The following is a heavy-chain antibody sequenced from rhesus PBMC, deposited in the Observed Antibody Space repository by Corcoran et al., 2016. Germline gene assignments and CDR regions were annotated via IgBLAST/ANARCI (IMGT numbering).Heavy chain of an antibody. CDR3: ARVPDSSGWSGYFDY. CDR1: GGSFSGYY. D-gene: IGHD6S26*01. V-gene: IGHV4-165*01. CDR2: ISGSSGGT. J-gene: IGHJ4*01. Sequence: QVQLQESGPGLVKPSETLSLTCAVSGGSFSGYYWGWIRQPPGKGLEWIGYISGSSGGTDYNPSRTSRVTISPDTSKNQFSLKLSSVTAADTAVYYCARVPDSSGWSGYFDYWGQGVLVTVSS.